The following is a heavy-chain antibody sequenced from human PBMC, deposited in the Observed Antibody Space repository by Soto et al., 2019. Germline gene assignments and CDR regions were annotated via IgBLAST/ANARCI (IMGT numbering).Heavy chain of an antibody. D-gene: IGHD4-17*01. Sequence: QLQLLESGPGLVKPSETLSLTCTVSGASISSGAYFWGWIRQSPGKGLEWIGIISDVSQTSYNPSLKSRVAISVDTTKNQFSLKLTSVTAADTAVYYCARYRYGNYDNWGQGTLVTVSS. CDR3: ARYRYGNYDN. CDR1: GASISSGAYF. J-gene: IGHJ4*02. V-gene: IGHV4-39*01. CDR2: ISDVSQT.